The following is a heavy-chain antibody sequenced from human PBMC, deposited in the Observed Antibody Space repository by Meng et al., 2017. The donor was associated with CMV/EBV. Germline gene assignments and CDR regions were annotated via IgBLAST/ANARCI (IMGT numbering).Heavy chain of an antibody. CDR3: AKDRGSRSAAIINAFDI. CDR2: ISWNSGSI. Sequence: SLKISCAASGFTFDDYAMHWVRQAPGKGLEWVSGISWNSGSIGYADSVKGRFTISRDNAKNSLYLQMKSLRAEDTALYYCAKDRGSRSAAIINAFDIWGQGTMVTVSS. J-gene: IGHJ3*02. CDR1: GFTFDDYA. D-gene: IGHD2-2*01. V-gene: IGHV3-9*01.